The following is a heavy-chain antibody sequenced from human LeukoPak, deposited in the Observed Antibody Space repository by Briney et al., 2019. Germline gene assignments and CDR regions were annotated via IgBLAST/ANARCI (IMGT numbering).Heavy chain of an antibody. J-gene: IGHJ4*02. CDR2: IHYSGST. CDR3: ARGGLYCSGGSCPADY. V-gene: IGHV4-59*01. D-gene: IGHD2-15*01. Sequence: SETLSLTCTVSGGSISSYYWSWIRQPPGKGLEWIGYIHYSGSTNYNPSLKSRVTISVDTSKNQFSLKLSSVTAADTAVYYCARGGLYCSGGSCPADYWGQGTLVTVSS. CDR1: GGSISSYY.